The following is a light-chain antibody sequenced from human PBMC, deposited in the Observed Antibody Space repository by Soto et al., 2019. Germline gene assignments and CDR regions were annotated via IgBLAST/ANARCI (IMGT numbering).Light chain of an antibody. CDR1: QSVSSSY. CDR2: GAS. J-gene: IGKJ1*01. V-gene: IGKV3-20*01. Sequence: EIGLTQSPGTLSLSPGESATLSCVAVQSVSSSYLAWYQQKPGQAPRLLIYGASSRATGIPDRFSGSGSGTDFTLTISRLEPEDFAVYYCQQYGSSPPWTFGQGTKVDIK. CDR3: QQYGSSPPWT.